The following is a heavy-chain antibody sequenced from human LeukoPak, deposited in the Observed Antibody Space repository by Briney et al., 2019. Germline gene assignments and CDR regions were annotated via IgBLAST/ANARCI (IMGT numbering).Heavy chain of an antibody. CDR2: IYTSGST. Sequence: SETLSLTCTVSGGSISSYHWSWIRQPAGKGLEWIGSIYTSGSTNYNPSLKSRVTMSVDTSKNQFSLKLSSVTAADTAVYYCARDGGSFASASCYAGICGMDVWGQGTTVTVSS. J-gene: IGHJ6*02. D-gene: IGHD2-2*01. CDR1: GGSISSYH. CDR3: ARDGGSFASASCYAGICGMDV. V-gene: IGHV4-4*07.